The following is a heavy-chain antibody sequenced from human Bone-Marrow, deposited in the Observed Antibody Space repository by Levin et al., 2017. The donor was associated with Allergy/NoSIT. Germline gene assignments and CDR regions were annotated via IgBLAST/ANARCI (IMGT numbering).Heavy chain of an antibody. CDR3: AKGKQQGLYGLDV. Sequence: SETLSLTCSVSGASISDNNWWTWVRQAPGKGLEWIGEIFHSGRTTYNASLKSRVTISIDKSKNHFSLRLASVTAADTAIFYCAKGKQQGLYGLDVWGQGTTVIVSS. J-gene: IGHJ6*02. CDR2: IFHSGRT. V-gene: IGHV4-4*02. D-gene: IGHD3/OR15-3a*01. CDR1: GASISDNNW.